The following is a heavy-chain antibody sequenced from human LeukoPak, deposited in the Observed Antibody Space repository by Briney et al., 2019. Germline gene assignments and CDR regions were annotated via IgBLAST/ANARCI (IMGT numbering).Heavy chain of an antibody. V-gene: IGHV2-5*02. CDR3: AHSRRDCSSGRCYSWFDY. J-gene: IGHJ4*02. D-gene: IGHD2-15*01. Sequence: ESGPTLVKPTQTLTLTCTFSGFSLSTSGVGVGWIRQSPGKALGWLALIYWDDDKRYSPSLKTRLGIAKDTSKNQVVLTMTNMDPVDTATYYCAHSRRDCSSGRCYSWFDYWGQGTLVTVSS. CDR1: GFSLSTSGVG. CDR2: IYWDDDK.